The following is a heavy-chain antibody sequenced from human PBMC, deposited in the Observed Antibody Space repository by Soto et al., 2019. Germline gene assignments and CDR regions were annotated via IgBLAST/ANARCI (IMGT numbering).Heavy chain of an antibody. CDR1: GFTFSDYY. Sequence: PGGSLRLSCAASGFTFSDYYMSWIRQAPGKGLEWVSYISSSGSTIYYADSVKGRFTISRDNAKNSLYLQMNSLRAEDTAVYYCTNSAHIVLVPAAIHDYWGQGTLVTVSS. CDR2: ISSSGSTI. CDR3: TNSAHIVLVPAAIHDY. J-gene: IGHJ4*02. D-gene: IGHD2-2*02. V-gene: IGHV3-11*01.